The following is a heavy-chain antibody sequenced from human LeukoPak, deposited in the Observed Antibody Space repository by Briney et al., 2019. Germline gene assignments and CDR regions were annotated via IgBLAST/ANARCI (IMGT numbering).Heavy chain of an antibody. J-gene: IGHJ4*02. D-gene: IGHD2-15*01. Sequence: GGSLRLSCAVSGITFSSYWMHWVRQDPGRGLLWVSRINTQGTYTNYADSVKGRFTISRDNAKNTLYLQMSSLRADDTAVYYCVIDLGDYHDFWGQGTLVSVSS. CDR2: INTQGTYT. CDR1: GITFSSYW. V-gene: IGHV3-74*01. CDR3: VIDLGDYHDF.